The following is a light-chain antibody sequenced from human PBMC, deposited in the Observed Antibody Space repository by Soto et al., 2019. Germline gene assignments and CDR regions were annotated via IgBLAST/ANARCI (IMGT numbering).Light chain of an antibody. V-gene: IGLV2-8*01. J-gene: IGLJ3*02. CDR1: NSDVGGYNF. Sequence: QSALTQPPSASGSPGQSVTISCTGTNSDVGGYNFVSWYQQHPGQAPKLMIYEVSKRPSGVSDRFSGSKSGNTASLTVSGLQAEDEADYYCTSYAGTNNLVVFGGGTKLTVL. CDR3: TSYAGTNNLVV. CDR2: EVS.